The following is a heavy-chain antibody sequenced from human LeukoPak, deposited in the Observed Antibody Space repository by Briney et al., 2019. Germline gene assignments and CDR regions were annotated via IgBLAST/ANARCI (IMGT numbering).Heavy chain of an antibody. CDR3: ARGGIRFRELYYYYYYMDV. CDR1: GGSFSGYY. J-gene: IGHJ6*03. CDR2: INHSGST. V-gene: IGHV4-34*01. D-gene: IGHD3-10*01. Sequence: SETLSLTCAVYGGSFSGYYWSWIRQPPGKGLEWIGEINHSGSTNYNPSLKSRVTISVDTSKNQFSLKLSSVTAADTAVYYCARGGIRFRELYYYYYYMDVWGKGTTVTVSS.